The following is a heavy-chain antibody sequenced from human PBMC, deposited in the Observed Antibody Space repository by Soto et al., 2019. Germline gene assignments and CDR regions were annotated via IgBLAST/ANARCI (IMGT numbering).Heavy chain of an antibody. D-gene: IGHD1-7*01. Sequence: SETLSLTCTVSGGSISSYYWSWIRQPPGKGLEWIGEIYRTGSTNYNPSLKSRVTISLDKSENQFSLKVTSLTAADTAVYYCASRDPGTSVDYWGQGTLVTAPQ. CDR1: GGSISSYY. CDR2: IYRTGST. J-gene: IGHJ4*02. CDR3: ASRDPGTSVDY. V-gene: IGHV4-4*09.